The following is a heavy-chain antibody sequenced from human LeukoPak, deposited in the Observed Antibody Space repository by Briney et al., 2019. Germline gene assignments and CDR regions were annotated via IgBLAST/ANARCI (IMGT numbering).Heavy chain of an antibody. Sequence: GRSLRLSCAASGFTFSSYAMHWVRQAPGKGLEWVAVISYDGSNKYYADSVKGRFTISRDNSKNTLYLQMNSLRAEDTAVYYCARVAVQWELLRGYYFDYWGQGTLVTVSS. CDR2: ISYDGSNK. D-gene: IGHD1-26*01. CDR1: GFTFSSYA. V-gene: IGHV3-30-3*01. J-gene: IGHJ4*02. CDR3: ARVAVQWELLRGYYFDY.